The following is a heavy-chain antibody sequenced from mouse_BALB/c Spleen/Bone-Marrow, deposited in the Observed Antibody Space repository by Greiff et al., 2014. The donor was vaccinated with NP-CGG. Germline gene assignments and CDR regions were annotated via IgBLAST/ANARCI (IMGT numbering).Heavy chain of an antibody. J-gene: IGHJ3*01. Sequence: QVQLQQSGAELVRPGASVKLSCRTSGYTFTGYWMNWVKQRPERGLEWIGRIDPYDSETHYNQKFKVKAILTVDKSSSTAYMQLSSLTSEDSAVYYCAYGSSFGFAYWGQGTLVTVSA. CDR2: IDPYDSET. V-gene: IGHV1-74*01. CDR3: AYGSSFGFAY. D-gene: IGHD1-1*01. CDR1: GYTFTGYW.